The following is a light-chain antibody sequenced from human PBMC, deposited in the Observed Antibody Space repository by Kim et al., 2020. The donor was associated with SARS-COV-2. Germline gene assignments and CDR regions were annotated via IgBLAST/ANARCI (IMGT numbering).Light chain of an antibody. CDR2: GTS. CDR1: QSVSGNS. V-gene: IGKV3-20*01. J-gene: IGKJ2*01. Sequence: LAPGETATLSCRASQSVSGNSLAWYQQKPGQAPRLLIYGTSTRATGIADRFSGSGSGTDFTLTISRLEPEDFAVYYCQQYVSSTGTFGQGTKLEI. CDR3: QQYVSSTGT.